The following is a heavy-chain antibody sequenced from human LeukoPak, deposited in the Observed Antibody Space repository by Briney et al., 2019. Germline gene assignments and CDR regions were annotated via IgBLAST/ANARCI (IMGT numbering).Heavy chain of an antibody. D-gene: IGHD1-26*01. CDR1: GFTFSSTS. Sequence: GGSLRLSCAASGFTFSSTSMSWVRQAPGKGLEWVAVTVGGGDGTYYADSVKGRFTTSRDNAKNSLYLQMDSLRVEDTAVYYCARDTQWAFDYWGQGILVTVSS. CDR2: TVGGGDGT. CDR3: ARDTQWAFDY. J-gene: IGHJ4*02. V-gene: IGHV3-23*01.